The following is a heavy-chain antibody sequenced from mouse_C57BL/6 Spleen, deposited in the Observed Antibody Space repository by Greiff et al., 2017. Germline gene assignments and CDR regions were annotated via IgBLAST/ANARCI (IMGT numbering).Heavy chain of an antibody. CDR3: ARKGELDGLYAMDY. D-gene: IGHD2-3*01. Sequence: VQLVESGPELVKPGASVKLSCKASGYTFTSYDINWVKQRPGQGLEWIGWIYPRDGSTKYNEKFKGKATLTVDTSSSTAYMELHSLTSEDSAVYFCARKGELDGLYAMDYWGQGTSVTVSS. CDR1: GYTFTSYD. CDR2: IYPRDGST. J-gene: IGHJ4*01. V-gene: IGHV1-85*01.